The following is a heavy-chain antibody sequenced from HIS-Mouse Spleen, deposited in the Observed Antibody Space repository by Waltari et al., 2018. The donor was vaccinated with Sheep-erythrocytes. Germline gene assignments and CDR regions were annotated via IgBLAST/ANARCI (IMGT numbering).Heavy chain of an antibody. CDR2: NYPGDSDT. J-gene: IGHJ5*02. CDR1: GYSFTSYW. D-gene: IGHD3-22*01. CDR3: ARLRSGGYYYDSSGYSRNWFDT. V-gene: IGHV5-51*01. Sequence: EVQLVQSGAEVKKPGESLKISCKGSGYSFTSYWIGWVRQMPGKGLEWMGINYPGDSDTRYSPAFQGQVTIPADKSISTAYRQWSSLKASDTAMYYCARLRSGGYYYDSSGYSRNWFDTWGQGPLVTVSS.